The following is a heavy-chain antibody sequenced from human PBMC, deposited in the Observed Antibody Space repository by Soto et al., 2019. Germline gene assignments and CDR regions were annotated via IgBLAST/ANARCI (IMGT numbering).Heavy chain of an antibody. CDR3: ARASTVTRNWFDP. CDR2: ISSSSSSI. V-gene: IGHV3-48*02. D-gene: IGHD4-17*01. CDR1: GFTFSSYS. Sequence: GGSLRLSCAASGFTFSSYSMNWVRQAPGKGLEWVSYISSSSSSINYADSVKGRFTISRDNAKNSLYLQMNSLRDEDTAVYYCARASTVTRNWFDPWGQGTLVTVSS. J-gene: IGHJ5*02.